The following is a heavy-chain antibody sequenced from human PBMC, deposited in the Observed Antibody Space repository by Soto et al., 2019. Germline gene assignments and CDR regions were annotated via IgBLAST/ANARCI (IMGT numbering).Heavy chain of an antibody. CDR1: GFTFSSYA. D-gene: IGHD3-22*01. V-gene: IGHV3-23*01. CDR2: ISGSGGST. CDR3: AKAVTYYYDSSGYPDAFDI. Sequence: GGSLRLSCAASGFTFSSYAMSWVRQAPGKGLEWVSAISGSGGSTYYADSVKGRLTISRDNSKNTLYLQMNSLRAEDTAVYYCAKAVTYYYDSSGYPDAFDIWGQGTMVTVSS. J-gene: IGHJ3*02.